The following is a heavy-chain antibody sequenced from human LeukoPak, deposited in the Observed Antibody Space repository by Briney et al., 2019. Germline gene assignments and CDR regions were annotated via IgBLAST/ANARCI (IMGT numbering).Heavy chain of an antibody. CDR3: ARARVAAKSGYMDV. V-gene: IGHV3-64*01. CDR1: GFTFSTYG. Sequence: AGTLRLSCAASGFTFSTYGMYWVRQAPGKGLEYVSSISSNGNTYYANSVKGRFTISRDNPKNTLYLQMGSLRDEDLAVYYCARARVAAKSGYMDVWGTGTTVTISS. CDR2: ISSNGNT. D-gene: IGHD2-15*01. J-gene: IGHJ6*03.